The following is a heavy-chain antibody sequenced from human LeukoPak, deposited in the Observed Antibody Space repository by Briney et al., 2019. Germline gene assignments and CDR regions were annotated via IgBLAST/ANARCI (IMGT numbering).Heavy chain of an antibody. CDR1: GRSLDSGNFY. D-gene: IGHD6-19*01. Sequence: KPSETLSLTCTVSGRSLDSGNFYWSWIRQPPGKGLEWIGYIYFSGNTYYNPSLKSRVTISVDKSKNQFSLKLSSVTAADTAVYYCARISGWYEGDRVWYFDYWGQGTLVTVSS. V-gene: IGHV4-30-4*08. CDR3: ARISGWYEGDRVWYFDY. J-gene: IGHJ4*02. CDR2: IYFSGNT.